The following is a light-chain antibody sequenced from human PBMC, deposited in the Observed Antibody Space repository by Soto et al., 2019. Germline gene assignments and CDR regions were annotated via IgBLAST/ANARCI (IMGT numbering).Light chain of an antibody. CDR1: QSVSSSY. CDR2: GAS. CDR3: PKYGSSL. Sequence: EIVLTQSPGTLSLSPGERATLSCRASQSVSSSYLAWYQQKPGQAPRLLIYGASSRATGIPDRFSGSGSGTHFTLTISKLEPEDFAVYYCPKYGSSLFGQGTRLEIK. V-gene: IGKV3-20*01. J-gene: IGKJ5*01.